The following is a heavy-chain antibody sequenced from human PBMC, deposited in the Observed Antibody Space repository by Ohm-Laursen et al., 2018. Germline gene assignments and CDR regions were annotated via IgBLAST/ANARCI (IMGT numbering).Heavy chain of an antibody. CDR2: ISHSGNFE. V-gene: IGHV3-48*03. CDR3: ARDKSLETRAFDV. Sequence: SLRLSCAASGFTFNSNIWAWVRQAPGKGLGWVSFISHSGNFEQYIDSVKGRFTVSRDGAKSSLYLQMNSLRVDDTAVYYCARDKSLETRAFDVWGQGTVVTVSS. CDR1: GFTFNSNI. J-gene: IGHJ3*01. D-gene: IGHD3-3*01.